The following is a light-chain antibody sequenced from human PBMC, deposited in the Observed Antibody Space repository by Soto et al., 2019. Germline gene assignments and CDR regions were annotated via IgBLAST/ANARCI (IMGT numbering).Light chain of an antibody. CDR3: SSYAGSTYV. Sequence: QSVLTQPPSASVSPGQSVTTSCTGTSSDVGGYNYVSWYQQHPGKAPKLMIYEVSKRPSGVPDRFSGSKSGNTASLTVSGLQAEDEADYYCSSYAGSTYVFGTGTKVT. CDR2: EVS. V-gene: IGLV2-8*01. CDR1: SSDVGGYNY. J-gene: IGLJ1*01.